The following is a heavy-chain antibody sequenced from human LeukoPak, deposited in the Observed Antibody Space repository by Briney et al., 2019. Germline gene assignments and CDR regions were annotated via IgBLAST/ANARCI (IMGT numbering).Heavy chain of an antibody. CDR2: ISGSGGST. CDR3: AKTPYDSSGYSVYYFDY. Sequence: PGGSLRLSCAASGFTFTNYAVGWVCQAPGKGLEWVSAISGSGGSTYYADSVKGRFTISRDNSKNTLYLQMNSLRAEDTAVYYCAKTPYDSSGYSVYYFDYWGQGTLVTVSS. D-gene: IGHD3-22*01. CDR1: GFTFTNYA. V-gene: IGHV3-23*01. J-gene: IGHJ4*02.